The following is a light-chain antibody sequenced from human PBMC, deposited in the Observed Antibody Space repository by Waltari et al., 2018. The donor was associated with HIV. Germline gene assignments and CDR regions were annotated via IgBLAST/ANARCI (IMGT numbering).Light chain of an antibody. CDR3: QQYGFLPYT. CDR1: QNIHNLC. CDR2: RVS. J-gene: IGKJ2*01. Sequence: EIVLTQAPGTLSLSPGERVTLSCSASQNIHNLCLAWYQQRPGQAPRLLMKRVSSSAADIPDRFGGSGSGTDFTLTISRLEPEDFAEYYCQQYGFLPYTFGPGTKLEMK. V-gene: IGKV3-20*01.